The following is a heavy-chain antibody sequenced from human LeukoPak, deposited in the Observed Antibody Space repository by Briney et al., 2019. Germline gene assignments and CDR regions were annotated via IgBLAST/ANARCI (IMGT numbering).Heavy chain of an antibody. D-gene: IGHD5-12*01. CDR1: GFTLSSYA. Sequence: GGSLRLSCAASGFTLSSYAMSWVRQDPGKGLEWVSSISASGGGTYYADSVKGRFTISRDTSKNTLYLQMNSLRAEDTAVYYCAPLAATTDYWGQGTLVTVSS. J-gene: IGHJ4*02. CDR2: ISASGGGT. V-gene: IGHV3-23*01. CDR3: APLAATTDY.